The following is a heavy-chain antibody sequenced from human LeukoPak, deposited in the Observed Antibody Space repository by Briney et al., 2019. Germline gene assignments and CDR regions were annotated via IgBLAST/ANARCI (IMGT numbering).Heavy chain of an antibody. J-gene: IGHJ2*01. CDR3: ARDLSPRGVIITTPGL. CDR1: GYTLTELS. D-gene: IGHD3-10*01. CDR2: FDPEDGET. V-gene: IGHV1-24*01. Sequence: GASVKVSCKVSGYTLTELSMHWVRQAPGKGLEWMGGFDPEDGETIYAQKFQGRVTMTEDTSTDTAYMELSRLRSDDTAVYYCARDLSPRGVIITTPGLWGRGTLVTVSS.